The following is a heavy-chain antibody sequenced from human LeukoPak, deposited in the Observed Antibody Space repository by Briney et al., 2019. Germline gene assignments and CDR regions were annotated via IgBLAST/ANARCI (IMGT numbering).Heavy chain of an antibody. CDR3: AKKSTTVITYYFDY. Sequence: GGSLRLSCAASGFTFSSYAMSWVRQAPGKGLEWVSAISGSGGSTYYADSVKGRFTISRDNAKNSLYLQMNSLRAEDTAVYYCAKKSTTVITYYFDYWGQGTLATVSS. J-gene: IGHJ4*02. D-gene: IGHD4-11*01. CDR2: ISGSGGST. V-gene: IGHV3-23*01. CDR1: GFTFSSYA.